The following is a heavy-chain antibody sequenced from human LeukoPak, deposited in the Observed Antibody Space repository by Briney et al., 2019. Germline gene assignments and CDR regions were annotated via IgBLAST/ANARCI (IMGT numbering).Heavy chain of an antibody. V-gene: IGHV4-61*01. CDR3: ARAPRVTMIVVTPGAFDM. Sequence: SDTLSLTCTVSTDSVSSGSYYWSWIRRPPGKGLEWIGYMYYNGSTNHNPPLKSRVTISVDTSKKRFTLKLSLVTAADTAMYYCARAPRVTMIVVTPGAFDMWGQGTMVTVSS. CDR1: TDSVSSGSYY. J-gene: IGHJ3*02. D-gene: IGHD3-22*01. CDR2: MYYNGST.